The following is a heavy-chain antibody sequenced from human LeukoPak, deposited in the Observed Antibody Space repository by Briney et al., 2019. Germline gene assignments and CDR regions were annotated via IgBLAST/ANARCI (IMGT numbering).Heavy chain of an antibody. CDR2: ISSSSSYI. J-gene: IGHJ4*02. CDR1: GFTFSSYS. V-gene: IGHV3-21*01. D-gene: IGHD3-10*01. CDR3: ARMLGFGEPYY. Sequence: GGSLRHSCAASGFTFSSYSMNWVRQAPGKGLEWVSSISSSSSYIYYADSVKGRFTISRDNAKNSLYLQMNSLRAEDTAVYYCARMLGFGEPYYWGQGTLVTVSS.